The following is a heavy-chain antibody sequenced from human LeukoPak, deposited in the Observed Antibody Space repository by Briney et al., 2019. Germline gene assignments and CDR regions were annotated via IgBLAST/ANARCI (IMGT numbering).Heavy chain of an antibody. V-gene: IGHV3-7*01. CDR2: IKQDGSEK. D-gene: IGHD2-15*01. CDR1: GFTFSSDW. J-gene: IGHJ4*02. Sequence: GGSLRLSCAASGFTFSSDWMSWVRRAPGKGLEGLANIKQDGSEKYYVDSVKGRVTISRDNAKNALYLQMNSLRAEDTAVYCCARDPRYCSGGSCYFGYFDYWGQGTLVTVSS. CDR3: ARDPRYCSGGSCYFGYFDY.